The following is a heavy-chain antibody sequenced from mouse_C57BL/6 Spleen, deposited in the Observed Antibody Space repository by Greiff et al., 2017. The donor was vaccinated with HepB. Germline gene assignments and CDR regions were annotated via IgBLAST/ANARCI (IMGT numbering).Heavy chain of an antibody. CDR3: ARNVGGGYFDV. V-gene: IGHV2-2*01. Sequence: QVQLQQSGPGLVQPSQSLSITCTVSGFSLTSYGVHWVRQSPGKGLEWLGVIWSGGSTDYNAAFMSRLSISKDNSKSQVFFKMNSLQADDTAIYYCARNVGGGYFDVWGTGTTVTVSS. D-gene: IGHD4-1*01. CDR1: GFSLTSYG. CDR2: IWSGGST. J-gene: IGHJ1*03.